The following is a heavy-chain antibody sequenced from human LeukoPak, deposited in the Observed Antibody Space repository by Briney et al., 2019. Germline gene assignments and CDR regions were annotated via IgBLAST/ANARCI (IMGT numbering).Heavy chain of an antibody. CDR2: INHSGST. CDR1: GGSFSGYY. Sequence: SETLSLTCAVYGGSFSGYYWSWIRQPPGKGLEWIGEINHSGSTNYNPSLKSRVTISVDTSKNQFSLKLSSVTAADTAVYYCARGDIVVTLDYWGQETLVTVSS. CDR3: ARGDIVVTLDY. J-gene: IGHJ4*02. V-gene: IGHV4-34*01. D-gene: IGHD2-15*01.